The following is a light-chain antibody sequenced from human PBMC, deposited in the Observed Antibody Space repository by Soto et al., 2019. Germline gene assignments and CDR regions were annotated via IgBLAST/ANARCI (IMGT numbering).Light chain of an antibody. CDR1: QSLVYSDGIAY. V-gene: IGKV2-30*01. CDR3: MQATHWPIT. Sequence: DVVMTQSPGSRPFSLLQPASISCRSNQSLVYSDGIAYFSWFQQRPGRSPRRLIYKVSNRDSGVPARFSGSGSGTDFALKISRVEADDVGVYYCMQATHWPITFGQGTRLEIK. J-gene: IGKJ5*01. CDR2: KVS.